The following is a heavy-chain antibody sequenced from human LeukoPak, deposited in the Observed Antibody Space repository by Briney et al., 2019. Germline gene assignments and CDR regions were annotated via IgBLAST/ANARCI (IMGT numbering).Heavy chain of an antibody. CDR2: ISAYNGNT. J-gene: IGHJ3*02. CDR1: GYTFTSYG. CDR3: ASDCSSTSCYELDDAFDI. Sequence: ASVKVSCKASGYTFTSYGISWVRQAPGQGLEWVGWISAYNGNTNYAQKLQGRVTMTTDTSTSTAYMELRSLRSDDTAVYYCASDCSSTSCYELDDAFDIWGQGTMVTVSS. D-gene: IGHD2-2*01. V-gene: IGHV1-18*01.